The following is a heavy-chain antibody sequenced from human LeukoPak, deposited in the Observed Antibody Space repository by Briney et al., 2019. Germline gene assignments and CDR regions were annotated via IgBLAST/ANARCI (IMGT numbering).Heavy chain of an antibody. Sequence: GGSLRLSCAASGFTFSRYAMHWVRQAPGKGLEYVSAISSNGGSTYYANSVKGRFTISRDNSKNTLYLQMGSLRAEDMAVYYCARGRGSWPHCFFDYWGQGTLVTVSS. D-gene: IGHD1-26*01. J-gene: IGHJ4*02. V-gene: IGHV3-64*01. CDR1: GFTFSRYA. CDR3: ARGRGSWPHCFFDY. CDR2: ISSNGGST.